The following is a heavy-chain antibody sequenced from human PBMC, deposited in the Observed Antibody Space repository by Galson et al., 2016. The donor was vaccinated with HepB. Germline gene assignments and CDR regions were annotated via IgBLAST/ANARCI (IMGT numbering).Heavy chain of an antibody. J-gene: IGHJ4*02. V-gene: IGHV3-15*01. CDR1: GFTFNNYG. CDR3: ATGKGYLYDF. CDR2: IKTKSDGGAT. Sequence: SLRLSCAASGFTFNNYGMTWVRQAPGKGLEWVGRIKTKSDGGATDYAAPVEGRFTISRDDSQDTLYLQMNSLTTDDTAVYYCATGKGYLYDFWGQGTLVTVSS. D-gene: IGHD5-18*01.